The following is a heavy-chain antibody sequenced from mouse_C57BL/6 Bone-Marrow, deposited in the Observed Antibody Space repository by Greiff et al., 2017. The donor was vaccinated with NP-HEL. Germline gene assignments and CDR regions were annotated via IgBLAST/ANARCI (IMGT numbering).Heavy chain of an antibody. CDR2: IRSKSNNYAT. CDR3: VRELGLSWFAY. Sequence: EVMLVESGGGLVQPKGSLKLSCAASGFSFNTYAMNWVRQAPGKGLEWVARIRSKSNNYATYYADSVKDRFTISRDDSESMLYLQMNNLKTEDTAMYYCVRELGLSWFAYWGQGTLVTVSA. J-gene: IGHJ3*01. V-gene: IGHV10-1*01. D-gene: IGHD4-1*01. CDR1: GFSFNTYA.